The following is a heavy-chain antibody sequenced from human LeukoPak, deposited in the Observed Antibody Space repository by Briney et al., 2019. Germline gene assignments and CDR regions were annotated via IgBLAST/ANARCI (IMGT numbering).Heavy chain of an antibody. J-gene: IGHJ3*02. CDR3: ARNPYDSSGYSSEPDAFDI. V-gene: IGHV3-33*01. CDR1: GFTFSSYG. CDR2: IWYDGSNK. D-gene: IGHD3-22*01. Sequence: PGRSLRLSCAASGFTFSSYGMHWVRQAPGKGLEWVAVIWYDGSNKYYADSVKGRFTISRDNFKNTLYLQMNSLRAEDTAVYYCARNPYDSSGYSSEPDAFDIWGQGTMVTVSS.